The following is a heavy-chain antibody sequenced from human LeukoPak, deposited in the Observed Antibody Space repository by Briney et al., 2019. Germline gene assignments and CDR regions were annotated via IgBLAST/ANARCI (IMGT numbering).Heavy chain of an antibody. D-gene: IGHD5-12*01. CDR1: GGSISSSSDF. CDR2: IYNSGIT. V-gene: IGHV4-39*07. Sequence: PSETLSLTCHVSGGSISSSSDFWGWIRQPPGKGLEWIGSIYNSGITYYNPSLNSRVTISDDTSKNQISLKLSSVTAADTAVYYCARVFPGTALATRYYYMDVWGKGTTVTVSS. CDR3: ARVFPGTALATRYYYMDV. J-gene: IGHJ6*03.